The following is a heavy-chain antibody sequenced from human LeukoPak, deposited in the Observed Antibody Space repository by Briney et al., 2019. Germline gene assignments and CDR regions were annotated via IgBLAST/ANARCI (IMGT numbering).Heavy chain of an antibody. CDR1: GFTFSSYA. CDR3: TRAHVIVGATLDY. V-gene: IGHV3-49*03. J-gene: IGHJ4*02. Sequence: GGSLRLSCAASGFTFSSYAMSWFRQAPGKGLEWVGFIRSKAYGGTTEYAASVKGRFTISRDDSKSIAYLQMNSLKTEDTAVYYCTRAHVIVGATLDYWGQGTLVTVSS. D-gene: IGHD1-26*01. CDR2: IRSKAYGGTT.